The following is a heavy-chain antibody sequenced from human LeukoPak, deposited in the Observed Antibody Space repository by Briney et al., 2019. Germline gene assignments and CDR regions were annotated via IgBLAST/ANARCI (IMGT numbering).Heavy chain of an antibody. CDR2: IYHSGST. CDR1: GGSISSGGYY. J-gene: IGHJ4*02. V-gene: IGHV4-30-2*01. Sequence: SETLSLTCTVSGGSISSGGYYWSWIRQPPGKGLEWIGYIYHSGSTYYNPSLKSRVTISVDRSKNQFSLKLSSVTAADTAVYYCASACHEASFDYWGQGTLVTVSS. CDR3: ASACHEASFDY. D-gene: IGHD2-2*01.